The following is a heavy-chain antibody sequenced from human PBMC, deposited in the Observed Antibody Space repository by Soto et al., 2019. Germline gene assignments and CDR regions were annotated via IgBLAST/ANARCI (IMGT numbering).Heavy chain of an antibody. D-gene: IGHD1-26*01. CDR3: ARSYNGDWFDP. J-gene: IGHJ5*02. CDR1: GGSISSGGYY. V-gene: IGHV4-31*03. Sequence: PSETLSLTCTVSGGSISSGGYYWSWIRQHPGKGLEWIGYIYYSGSTYYNPSLKSRVTISVDTSKNQFSLKLSSVTAADTAVYYCARSYNGDWFDPWGQGTLVTVSS. CDR2: IYYSGST.